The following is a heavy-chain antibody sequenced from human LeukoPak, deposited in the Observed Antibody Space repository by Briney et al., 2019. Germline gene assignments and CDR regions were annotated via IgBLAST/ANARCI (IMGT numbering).Heavy chain of an antibody. J-gene: IGHJ4*02. CDR2: IYYSGST. D-gene: IGHD1-26*01. CDR1: GGSISSYY. Sequence: PSETLSLTCTVSGGSISSYYWSWIRQPPGKGLEWIGYIYYSGSTNYNPSLKSRVTISVDTSKNQFSLQLRSVTAADTAVYYCARDPVGAINLDYWGQGTLVTVSS. CDR3: ARDPVGAINLDY. V-gene: IGHV4-59*01.